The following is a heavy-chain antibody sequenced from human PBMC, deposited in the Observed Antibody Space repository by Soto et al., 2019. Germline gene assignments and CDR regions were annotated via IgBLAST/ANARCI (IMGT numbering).Heavy chain of an antibody. D-gene: IGHD1-7*01. CDR3: ARGKLELTF. CDR2: ISAYNGHT. Sequence: ASVKVSCKASGYTFTTFGITWVRQAPGQGLEWMGWISAYNGHTNSAQRLQGRVTMTTDTSTSTAYMDLRGLRSDDTAVYYCARGKLELTFWGQGTLVTVSS. J-gene: IGHJ4*02. CDR1: GYTFTTFG. V-gene: IGHV1-18*01.